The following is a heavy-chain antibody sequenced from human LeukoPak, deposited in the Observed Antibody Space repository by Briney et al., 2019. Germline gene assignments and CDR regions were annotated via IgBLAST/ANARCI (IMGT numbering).Heavy chain of an antibody. CDR2: IYYSGST. D-gene: IGHD1-26*01. Sequence: SETLSLTCTVSGGSISSYYWSWIRQPPGKGLEWIGYIYYSGSTNYNPSLKSRVTISVDTSKNQFSLKLSSVTAADTAVYYCARHSEAGAFDYWGQGTLVTVSS. J-gene: IGHJ4*02. CDR1: GGSISSYY. V-gene: IGHV4-59*08. CDR3: ARHSEAGAFDY.